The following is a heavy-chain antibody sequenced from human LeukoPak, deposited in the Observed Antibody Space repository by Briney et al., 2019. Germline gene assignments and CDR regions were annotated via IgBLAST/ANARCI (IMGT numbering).Heavy chain of an antibody. Sequence: GGSLRLSCAASGFTFSSYEMNWARQAPGKGLEWVANINQDETEKFYVDSVVGRFTISRDNGKNFLYLQMNSLRAEDTAVYYCAKSGGFFDTWGQGTLVTVSS. D-gene: IGHD1-26*01. J-gene: IGHJ5*02. CDR1: GFTFSSYE. V-gene: IGHV3-7*01. CDR2: INQDETEK. CDR3: AKSGGFFDT.